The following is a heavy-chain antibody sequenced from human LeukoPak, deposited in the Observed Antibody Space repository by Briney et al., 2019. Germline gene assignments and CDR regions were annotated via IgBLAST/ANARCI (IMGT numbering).Heavy chain of an antibody. CDR2: INPNSGGT. CDR3: ARDYDSSGYSNWFDP. D-gene: IGHD3-22*01. Sequence: GASVKVSCKASGYTFTGYYMHWVRQAPGQGLEWMGWINPNSGGTNYAQKFQGRVTMTRDTSISTAYMELSRLRSDDTAVYYCARDYDSSGYSNWFDPWGQGTLVTVSS. CDR1: GYTFTGYY. V-gene: IGHV1-2*02. J-gene: IGHJ5*02.